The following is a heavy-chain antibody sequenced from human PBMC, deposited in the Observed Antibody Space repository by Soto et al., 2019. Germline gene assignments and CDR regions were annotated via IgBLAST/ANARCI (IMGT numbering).Heavy chain of an antibody. CDR1: GDTFSMYS. V-gene: IGHV1-69*06. CDR3: ARERSRYDRSGYYRPDY. D-gene: IGHD3-22*01. J-gene: IGHJ4*02. CDR2: MIPMLGTP. Sequence: QVQLVQSGAEVKKPGSSVKVSCKVSGDTFSMYSISWVRQAPGQGLEWLGGMIPMLGTPSYAQRFQDRVTITADKDTTTAYMELSSLRSEDTAVYYCARERSRYDRSGYYRPDYWGQGTLVTVSS.